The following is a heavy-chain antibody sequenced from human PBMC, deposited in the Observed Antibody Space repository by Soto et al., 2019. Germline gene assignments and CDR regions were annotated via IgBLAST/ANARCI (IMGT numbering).Heavy chain of an antibody. Sequence: LSLTCTVSGGSVSSGSFYWSWIRQPPGKGLEWSAYIYYSGSTNYNPSLKSRVTISVDTSKNQFSLKLSSLTAADTAVYYCARVNYYDSGGVYWFDPWGQGTLVTVSS. CDR3: ARVNYYDSGGVYWFDP. J-gene: IGHJ5*02. V-gene: IGHV4-61*01. D-gene: IGHD3-22*01. CDR1: GGSVSSGSFY. CDR2: IYYSGST.